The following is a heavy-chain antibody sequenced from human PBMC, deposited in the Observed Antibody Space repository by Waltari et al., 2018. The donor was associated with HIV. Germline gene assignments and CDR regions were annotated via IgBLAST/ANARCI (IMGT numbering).Heavy chain of an antibody. CDR1: GYSFNSSW. CDR3: ARTDRWLRPDY. Sequence: EVQLVQSGEEVKKPGESLKISCKGSGYSFNSSWIGWVRQMPGKGLEWMGIIYPGDSDTRYSPSFQGQVTISADKSISTAFLQWTSLKASDTAMYYCARTDRWLRPDYWGQGTLVTVSS. CDR2: IYPGDSDT. D-gene: IGHD5-18*01. V-gene: IGHV5-51*03. J-gene: IGHJ4*02.